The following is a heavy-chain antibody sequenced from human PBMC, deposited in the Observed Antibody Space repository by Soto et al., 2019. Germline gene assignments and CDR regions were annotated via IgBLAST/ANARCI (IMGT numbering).Heavy chain of an antibody. V-gene: IGHV4-59*01. CDR3: ASEGTGLFDY. CDR2: IYYTGST. D-gene: IGHD1-1*01. Sequence: SETLSLTCTVSGGSISSYYWSWIRQPPGKGLEWIGYIYYTGSTNYNPSLKSRVTISVDTSKNQFSLKLSSVTAADTAVYYCASEGTGLFDYWGQGTLVTVSS. CDR1: GGSISSYY. J-gene: IGHJ4*02.